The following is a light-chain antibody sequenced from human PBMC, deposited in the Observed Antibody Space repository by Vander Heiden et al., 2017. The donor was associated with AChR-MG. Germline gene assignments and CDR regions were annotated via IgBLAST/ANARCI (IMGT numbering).Light chain of an antibody. Sequence: QSVCTQPLAMSAAPGEIVIIPCSAHKSNIGYNSVSWYQQIPRTSPRLLIYGSNRRPSGIPDRFSGSKSGTSAALTITGLQTGDEADYYCGAWDATLAAGLFGGGTSLTVL. CDR1: KSNIGYNS. CDR3: GAWDATLAAGL. J-gene: IGLJ3*02. CDR2: GSN. V-gene: IGLV1-51*01.